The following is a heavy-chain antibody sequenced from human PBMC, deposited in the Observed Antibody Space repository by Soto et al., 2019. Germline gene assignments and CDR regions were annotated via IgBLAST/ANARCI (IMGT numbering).Heavy chain of an antibody. CDR2: ISSSSSYI. J-gene: IGHJ5*02. CDR3: ARDKVEGYNWFDP. CDR1: GFTFSSYS. Sequence: LRLSCAASGFTFSSYSMNWVRQAPGKGLEWVSSISSSSSYIYYADSVKGRFTISRDNAKNSLYLQMNSLRAEDTAVYYCARDKVEGYNWFDPWGQGTLVTVSS. D-gene: IGHD3-3*01. V-gene: IGHV3-21*01.